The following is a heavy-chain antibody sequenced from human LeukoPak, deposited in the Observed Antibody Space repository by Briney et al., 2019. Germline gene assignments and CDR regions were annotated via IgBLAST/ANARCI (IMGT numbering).Heavy chain of an antibody. D-gene: IGHD6-13*01. Sequence: PSETLSLTCTVSGGSISSSSYYWGWIRQPPGKGLEWIGSIYYSGSTYYNPSLKSRVTISVDTSKNQFSLKLSSVTAADTAVYYCARLAGSSWYRFDYWGQGTLVTVSS. CDR1: GGSISSSSYY. V-gene: IGHV4-39*07. J-gene: IGHJ4*02. CDR3: ARLAGSSWYRFDY. CDR2: IYYSGST.